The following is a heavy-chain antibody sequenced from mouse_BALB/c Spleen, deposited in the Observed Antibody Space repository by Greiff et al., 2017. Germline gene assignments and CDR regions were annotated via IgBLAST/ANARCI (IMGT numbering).Heavy chain of an antibody. D-gene: IGHD1-1*01. Sequence: QVQLQQSGAELVRPGVSVKISCKGSGYTFTDYAMHWVKQSHAKSLEWIGVISTYYGDASYNQKFKGKATMTVDKSSSTAYMELARLTSEDSAIYYCARNYGSPPGFAYWGQGTLVTVSA. CDR1: GYTFTDYA. J-gene: IGHJ3*01. CDR2: ISTYYGDA. CDR3: ARNYGSPPGFAY. V-gene: IGHV1S137*01.